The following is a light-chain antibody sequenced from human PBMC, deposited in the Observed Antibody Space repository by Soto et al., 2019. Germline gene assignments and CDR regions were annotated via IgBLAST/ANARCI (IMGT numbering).Light chain of an antibody. Sequence: EIVLTQFPATLSLSPGERATLSCRPSQSVSRYLAWYQQKPGQAPSLLIYGASNRATGIPDRFSGSGSETDFTLTISRLEPEDFAVYYCQQYGSSGTFGQGTKVDIK. CDR2: GAS. CDR1: QSVSRY. J-gene: IGKJ1*01. V-gene: IGKV3-20*01. CDR3: QQYGSSGT.